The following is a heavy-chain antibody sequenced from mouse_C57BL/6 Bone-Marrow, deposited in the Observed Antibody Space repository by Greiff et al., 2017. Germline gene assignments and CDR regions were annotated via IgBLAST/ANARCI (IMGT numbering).Heavy chain of an antibody. V-gene: IGHV1-19*01. CDR2: INPYNGGT. CDR1: GYTFTDYY. D-gene: IGHD1-1*01. J-gene: IGHJ2*01. CDR3: ARCGSSYLYYFDY. Sequence: VQLQQSGPVLVKPGASVKMSCKASGYTFTDYYMNWVKQSHGKSLEWIGVINPYNGGTSYNQKFKGKATLTVDKSSSTAYMELNSLTSEDSAVYDCARCGSSYLYYFDYWGQGTTLTVSS.